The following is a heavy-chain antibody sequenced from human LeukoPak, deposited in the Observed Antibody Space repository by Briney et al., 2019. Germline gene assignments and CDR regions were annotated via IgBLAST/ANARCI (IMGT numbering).Heavy chain of an antibody. CDR3: AQEKGY. CDR2: ISYDGSNS. Sequence: GGSLRLSCAASGFTFSNYAMHWVRQAPGKGLEWVAIISYDGSNSYSGDSVKGRFTSSRDNSKNTLFLQMNSLRPEDTAAYYCAQEKGYWGQGTLVTVSS. J-gene: IGHJ4*02. V-gene: IGHV3-30*18. CDR1: GFTFSNYA.